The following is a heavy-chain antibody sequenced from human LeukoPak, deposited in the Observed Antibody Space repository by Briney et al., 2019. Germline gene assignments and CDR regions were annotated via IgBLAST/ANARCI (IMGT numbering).Heavy chain of an antibody. CDR1: GFTFSSYW. V-gene: IGHV3-74*01. CDR2: INSNGSST. CDR3: AKDRNSDISPYFDY. J-gene: IGHJ4*02. D-gene: IGHD3-9*01. Sequence: GGSLRLSCAASGFTFSSYWMHWVRQAPGKGLVWVSRINSNGSSTSYADSVKGRFTISRDNAKNSLYLQMNSLRAEDTALYYCAKDRNSDISPYFDYWGQGTLVTVSS.